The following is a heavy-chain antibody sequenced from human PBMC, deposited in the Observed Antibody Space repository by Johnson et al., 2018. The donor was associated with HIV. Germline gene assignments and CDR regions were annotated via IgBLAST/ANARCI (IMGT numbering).Heavy chain of an antibody. CDR1: GFTVSRNY. Sequence: VQLVESGGGLVQPGGSLRVSCAASGFTVSRNYMSWVRQAPGKGLEWVSVIYSGGSTYYVDSIKGRFTISRDNAKNSLYLQMNSLRAEDTAVYYCARDPFPRFYAFDNWGQGTMVTVST. V-gene: IGHV3-66*01. CDR3: ARDPFPRFYAFDN. CDR2: IYSGGST. J-gene: IGHJ3*02.